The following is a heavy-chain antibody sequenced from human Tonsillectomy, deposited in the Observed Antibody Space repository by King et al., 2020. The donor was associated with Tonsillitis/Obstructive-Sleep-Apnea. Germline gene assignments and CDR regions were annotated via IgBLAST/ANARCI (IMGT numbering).Heavy chain of an antibody. Sequence: QLQESGPGLVKPSETLSLTCTVSGGSISSSSYYWGWIRQPPGKGLEWIGSIYYSGRTYYNPTLNSRVTISVDTSKNQFSLKLSSVTAADTAVYYCVRLGLVRGVFGYYIDYWGQGTLVTVSS. CDR3: VRLGLVRGVFGYYIDY. CDR2: IYYSGRT. CDR1: GGSISSSSYY. D-gene: IGHD3-10*01. J-gene: IGHJ4*02. V-gene: IGHV4-39*01.